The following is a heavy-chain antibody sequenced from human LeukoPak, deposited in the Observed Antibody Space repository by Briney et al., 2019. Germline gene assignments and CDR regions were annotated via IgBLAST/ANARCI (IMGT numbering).Heavy chain of an antibody. CDR1: GFTFSSYA. Sequence: PGGSLRLSCAASGFTFSSYAMHWVRQAPGKGLEWVAVISYDGSNKYYADSVKGRFTISRDNSKNTLYLQMNSLRAEDTAVYYCAREGVGATTQLDYWGQGTLVTVSS. CDR3: AREGVGATTQLDY. D-gene: IGHD1-26*01. CDR2: ISYDGSNK. V-gene: IGHV3-30*04. J-gene: IGHJ4*02.